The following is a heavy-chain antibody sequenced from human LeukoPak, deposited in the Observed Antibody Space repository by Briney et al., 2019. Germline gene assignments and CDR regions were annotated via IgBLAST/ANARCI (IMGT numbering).Heavy chain of an antibody. Sequence: GGSLRLSCAASGFTFSSYAVHWVRQAPGKGLEWVAVISYDGSNKYYADSVKGRFTISRDNSKNTLYLQMNSLRAEDTAVYYCARDRLPYYYYGMDVWGQGTTVTVSS. CDR2: ISYDGSNK. CDR3: ARDRLPYYYYGMDV. CDR1: GFTFSSYA. J-gene: IGHJ6*02. V-gene: IGHV3-30-3*01. D-gene: IGHD2-15*01.